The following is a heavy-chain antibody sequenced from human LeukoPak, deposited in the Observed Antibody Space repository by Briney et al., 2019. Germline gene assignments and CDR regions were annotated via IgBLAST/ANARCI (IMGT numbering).Heavy chain of an antibody. V-gene: IGHV4-61*02. CDR1: GGSISSGSYY. CDR3: ASWDFRGNLIDY. CDR2: IYTSGST. J-gene: IGHJ4*02. Sequence: PSETLSLTCTVSGGSISSGSYYWSRIRQPAGKGLEWIGRIYTSGSTNYNPSLKSRVTISVDTSKNQFSLKLSSVTAADTAVYYCASWDFRGNLIDYWGQGTLVTVSS. D-gene: IGHD3-10*01.